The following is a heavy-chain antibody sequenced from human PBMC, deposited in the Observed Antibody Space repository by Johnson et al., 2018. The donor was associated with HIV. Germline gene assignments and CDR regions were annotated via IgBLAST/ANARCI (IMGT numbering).Heavy chain of an antibody. CDR3: AKGGYSYGNAFDI. CDR2: IQKNGKDK. Sequence: QVQLVESGGGVVQPGGSLRLSCAASGFSFSSYGMHWVRQAPGKGLEWVAFIQKNGKDKFYAESVKGRFTISRDDSKNTLSVQMNSLRAEDTAVYYCAKGGYSYGNAFDIWGQGTMVTVSS. V-gene: IGHV3-30*02. CDR1: GFSFSSYG. D-gene: IGHD5-18*01. J-gene: IGHJ3*02.